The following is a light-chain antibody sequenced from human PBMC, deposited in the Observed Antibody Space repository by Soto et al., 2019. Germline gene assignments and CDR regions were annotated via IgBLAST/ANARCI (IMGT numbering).Light chain of an antibody. Sequence: EIVLTQSPGTLSLSPGERATLSCRASQSVSSSYLAWYQQKPGQAPRLLIYGASSRAAGIPDRFSGSGSGTYFTLTISTLETEDFAVYYDQQYDSSPLTFGGGTKVEIK. CDR2: GAS. V-gene: IGKV3-20*01. CDR1: QSVSSSY. CDR3: QQYDSSPLT. J-gene: IGKJ4*01.